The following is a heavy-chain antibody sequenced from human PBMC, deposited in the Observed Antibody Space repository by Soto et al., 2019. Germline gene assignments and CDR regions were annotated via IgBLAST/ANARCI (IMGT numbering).Heavy chain of an antibody. Sequence: PGGSLRLSCAASGFTFSRYTMNWVRQAPGKGLEWVSYINSSSSTIYYADSVKGRFTISRDNAKNSLYLQMNSLRDEDTAVYYCAWGGATWIHYYRIDVWGQGTTVTVSS. D-gene: IGHD1-26*01. CDR1: GFTFSRYT. CDR2: INSSSSTI. J-gene: IGHJ6*02. V-gene: IGHV3-48*02. CDR3: AWGGATWIHYYRIDV.